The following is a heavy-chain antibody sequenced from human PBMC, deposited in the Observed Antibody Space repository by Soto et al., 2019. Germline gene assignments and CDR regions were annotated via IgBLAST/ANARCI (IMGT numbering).Heavy chain of an antibody. J-gene: IGHJ5*02. CDR3: VRGGGGGLFDP. CDR1: GFTFGDSY. CDR2: ISPGSRYP. V-gene: IGHV3-11*06. Sequence: PGGSLRLSCAGSGFTFGDSYMRWIRQAPGKGLEWLSYISPGSRYPAYADSVKGRFTISRDNAKRSLYLQMMSLTAEDTAIYYCVRGGGGGLFDPWGQGTMVTVS. D-gene: IGHD2-15*01.